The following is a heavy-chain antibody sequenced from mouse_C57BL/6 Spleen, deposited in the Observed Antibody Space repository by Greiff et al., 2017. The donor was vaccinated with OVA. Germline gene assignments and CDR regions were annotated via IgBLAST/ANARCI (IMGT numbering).Heavy chain of an antibody. D-gene: IGHD1-2*01. CDR2: INPSDSYT. J-gene: IGHJ2*01. Sequence: VQLQQSGAELVKPGSSVKMSCKTSGYTFTSYGINWVKQRPGQGLEWIGEINPSDSYTNYNQKFKGKSTLTVDKSSSTAYMQLSSLTSEDEAVDDCARSASGDGDYFDYWGQGTTLTVSS. CDR1: GYTFTSYG. V-gene: IGHV1-69*01. CDR3: ARSASGDGDYFDY.